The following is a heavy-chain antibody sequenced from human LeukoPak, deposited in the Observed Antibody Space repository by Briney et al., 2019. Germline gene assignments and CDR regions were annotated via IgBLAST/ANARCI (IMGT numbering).Heavy chain of an antibody. CDR1: GFTFSSYW. V-gene: IGHV3-74*01. J-gene: IGHJ4*02. CDR3: ARDRRLRSGSSFDY. D-gene: IGHD5-12*01. Sequence: GGSLRLSCAASGFTFSSYWMHWVRQAPGKGLVWVSRIKTDGSATTYADAVRGRFIISRDNAKNTLYLQMNRLGVEDTAVYYCARDRRLRSGSSFDYWGQGTLVTVSS. CDR2: IKTDGSAT.